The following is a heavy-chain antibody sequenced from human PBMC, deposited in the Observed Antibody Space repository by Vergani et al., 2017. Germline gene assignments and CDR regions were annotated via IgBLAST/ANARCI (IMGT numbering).Heavy chain of an antibody. CDR1: GGSISSYY. J-gene: IGHJ3*02. CDR3: ARGGDFWSGKDAFNI. D-gene: IGHD3-3*01. V-gene: IGHV4-59*01. Sequence: QVQLQESGPGLVKPSETLSLTCTVSGGSISSYYWSWIRQPPGKGLEWSGYIYYSGSTNYNPSLKSRVTISVDTSKNQFSLKLSSVTAADTAVYYCARGGDFWSGKDAFNIWGQGTMVTVSS. CDR2: IYYSGST.